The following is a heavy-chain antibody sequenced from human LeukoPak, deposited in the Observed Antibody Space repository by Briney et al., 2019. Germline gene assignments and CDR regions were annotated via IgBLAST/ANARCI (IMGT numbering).Heavy chain of an antibody. CDR2: INPSGGST. CDR1: GYTFTSYY. D-gene: IGHD3-10*01. Sequence: ASVTVSFTASGYTFTSYYMHWVRQAPGQGLEWMGIINPSGGSTSYAQKFQGRVTMTRDTSTSTVYMELSSLRSEDTAVYYCARGDRELGAFDIWGQGTMVTVSS. V-gene: IGHV1-46*01. J-gene: IGHJ3*02. CDR3: ARGDRELGAFDI.